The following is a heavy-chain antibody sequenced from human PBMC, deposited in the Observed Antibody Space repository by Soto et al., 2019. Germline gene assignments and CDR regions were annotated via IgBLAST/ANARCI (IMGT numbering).Heavy chain of an antibody. Sequence: TLCLSYTVSGDSLRGAGDCWSWIRQPPGEGLEWVGYIYYTGRTHYNPSLQSRLTISIDTSKNQFSLDLISVTAADTAVYYCARDLSNSPDYFDAWGQGTLVTVAS. D-gene: IGHD6-6*01. V-gene: IGHV4-30-4*08. CDR2: IYYTGRT. J-gene: IGHJ4*02. CDR1: GDSLRGAGDC. CDR3: ARDLSNSPDYFDA.